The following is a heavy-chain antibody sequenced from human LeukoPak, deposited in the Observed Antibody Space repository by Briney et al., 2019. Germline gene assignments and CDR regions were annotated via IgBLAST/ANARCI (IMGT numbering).Heavy chain of an antibody. CDR2: IYNSGST. CDR3: ARYEKAVLDAFDI. D-gene: IGHD3-16*01. V-gene: IGHV4-38-2*02. CDR1: GYSISSGYF. Sequence: SETLSLTCTVSGYSISSGYFWGWIRQPPGKGLEWIGTIYNSGSTYYNASLESRVTISVDTSKNQFSLKLSSVTAADTAVYYCARYEKAVLDAFDIWGQGTMVTVSS. J-gene: IGHJ3*02.